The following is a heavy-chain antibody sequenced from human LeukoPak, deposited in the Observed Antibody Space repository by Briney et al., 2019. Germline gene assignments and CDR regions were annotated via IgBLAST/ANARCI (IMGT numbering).Heavy chain of an antibody. D-gene: IGHD2-8*01. V-gene: IGHV3-66*01. CDR3: ARDRVSDAFDI. CDR2: IYSGGST. J-gene: IGHJ3*02. Sequence: GGSLRLSCAASGFTFSDYYMSWVRQAPGKGLEWVSVIYSGGSTYYADSVKGRFTISRDNSKNTLYLQMNSLRAEDTAVYYCARDRVSDAFDIWGQGTMVTVSS. CDR1: GFTFSDYY.